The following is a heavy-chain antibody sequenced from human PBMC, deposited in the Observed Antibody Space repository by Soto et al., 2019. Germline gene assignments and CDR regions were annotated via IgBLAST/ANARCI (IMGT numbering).Heavy chain of an antibody. Sequence: NPSEPLSLTCTVSGGSLGSYYWSWIRQPPEKGLDWIGHVYSTGSVFYNPSLETRVDISLDNSKDCFSLQLTSVTAADTAIYYCAINPNEFGEDTAF. J-gene: IGHJ3*01. CDR3: AINPNEFGEDTAF. CDR1: GGSLGSYY. D-gene: IGHD3-10*01. V-gene: IGHV4-59*06. CDR2: VYSTGSV.